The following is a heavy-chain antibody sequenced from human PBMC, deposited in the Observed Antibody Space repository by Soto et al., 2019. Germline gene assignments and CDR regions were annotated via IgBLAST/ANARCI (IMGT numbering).Heavy chain of an antibody. CDR2: IKSKFDGETI. Sequence: GGSLRLSCAASGINFSRAWRSWVRQAPGKGLEWVGRIKSKFDGETIDYAAPVKGRFTISRDDSKNIVYLQMNGLNTEDTAVYYCATGLLRYYAYWGHGTLVTVSS. CDR1: GINFSRAW. D-gene: IGHD3-9*01. CDR3: ATGLLRYYAY. V-gene: IGHV3-15*01. J-gene: IGHJ4*01.